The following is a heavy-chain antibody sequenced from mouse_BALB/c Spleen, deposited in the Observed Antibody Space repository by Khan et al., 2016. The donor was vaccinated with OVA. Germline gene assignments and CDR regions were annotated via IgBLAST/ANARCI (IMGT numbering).Heavy chain of an antibody. Sequence: QVRLQQSGPGLVQPSQSLSITCTVSGFSLTTYGVHWVRQSPEKGLEWLGVIWSGGTTDYSAAFISRLSITKDNSKSQVFFKMNSLQANDTALYYCARNYDYDEGLAYWGQGTLVTVSA. CDR2: IWSGGTT. J-gene: IGHJ3*01. D-gene: IGHD2-4*01. CDR3: ARNYDYDEGLAY. V-gene: IGHV2-2*02. CDR1: GFSLTTYG.